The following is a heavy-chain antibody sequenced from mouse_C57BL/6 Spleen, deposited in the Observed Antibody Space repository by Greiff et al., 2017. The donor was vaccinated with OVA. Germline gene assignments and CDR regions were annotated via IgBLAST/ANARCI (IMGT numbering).Heavy chain of an antibody. Sequence: QVHVKQPGAELVKPGASVKMSCKASGYTFTSYWITWVKQRPGQGLEWIGDIYPGSGSTNYNEKFKSKATLTVDTSSSTAYMQLSSLTSEDSAVYYCASYGSSYVGAMDYWGQGTSVTVSS. CDR3: ASYGSSYVGAMDY. CDR2: IYPGSGST. D-gene: IGHD1-1*01. CDR1: GYTFTSYW. V-gene: IGHV1-55*01. J-gene: IGHJ4*01.